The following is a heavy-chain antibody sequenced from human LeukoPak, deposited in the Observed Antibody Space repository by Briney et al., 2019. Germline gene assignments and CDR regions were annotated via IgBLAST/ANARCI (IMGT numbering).Heavy chain of an antibody. CDR3: ARELISSTSLDY. Sequence: GGSLRLSCAASGFTFSSYSMNWVRQSPGKGLEWVSSISSSSGYIYYADSVEGRFTISRDNAKNSLYLQMNSLRAEDTAVYYCARELISSTSLDYWGQGTLVTVSS. V-gene: IGHV3-21*01. J-gene: IGHJ4*02. D-gene: IGHD2-15*01. CDR1: GFTFSSYS. CDR2: ISSSSGYI.